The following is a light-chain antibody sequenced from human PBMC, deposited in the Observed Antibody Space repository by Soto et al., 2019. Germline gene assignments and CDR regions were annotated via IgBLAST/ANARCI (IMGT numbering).Light chain of an antibody. CDR3: SSYASTSTPVV. V-gene: IGLV2-14*03. CDR2: DVT. CDR1: SSDVGGYNY. J-gene: IGLJ3*02. Sequence: QSALTQPASVSGSPRQSITISCTGTSSDVGGYNYVSWYQHYPGKAPKLMIYDVTNRPSGVSNRFSGSKSGNTASLTISGLQAEDEADYFCSSYASTSTPVVFGGGTKLTVL.